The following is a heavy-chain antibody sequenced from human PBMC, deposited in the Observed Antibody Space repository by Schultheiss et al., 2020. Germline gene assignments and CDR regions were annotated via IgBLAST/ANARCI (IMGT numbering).Heavy chain of an antibody. CDR1: GGTFSSYA. V-gene: IGHV1-69*13. Sequence: AVKGSCKASGGTFSSYAISWVRQAPGQGLEWMGGIIPIFGTANYAQKFQGRVTITADESTSTAYMELSSLRSEDTAVYYCARHRRVPGRFDPWGQGTLVTVSS. D-gene: IGHD3-10*01. CDR3: ARHRRVPGRFDP. CDR2: IIPIFGTA. J-gene: IGHJ5*02.